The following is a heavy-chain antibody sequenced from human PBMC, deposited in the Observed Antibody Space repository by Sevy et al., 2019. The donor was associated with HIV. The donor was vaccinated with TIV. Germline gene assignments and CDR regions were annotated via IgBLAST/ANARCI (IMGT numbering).Heavy chain of an antibody. J-gene: IGHJ6*03. V-gene: IGHV3-11*04. CDR3: ARECYDIVTGWHYYYYYMDV. CDR2: ISGSGSTT. D-gene: IGHD3-9*01. Sequence: GGSLRLSCAASGFTFSDYYMSWIRQAPGKGLEWISYISGSGSTTHYADSVKGRFTISRDNAKNSLYLQMNSLRAEDTGVYYCARECYDIVTGWHYYYYYMDVWGKGTTVTVSS. CDR1: GFTFSDYY.